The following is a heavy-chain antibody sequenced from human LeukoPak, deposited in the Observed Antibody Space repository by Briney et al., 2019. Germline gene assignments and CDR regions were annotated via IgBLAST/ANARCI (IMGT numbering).Heavy chain of an antibody. CDR2: IYYSGST. J-gene: IGHJ4*02. D-gene: IGHD4-23*01. CDR3: ARLPDLRWYLDY. V-gene: IGHV4-59*08. CDR1: GGSISSYY. Sequence: SETLSLTCTVSGGSISSYYWSWIRQPPGKGLERIGHIYYSGSTNYNPSLKSRVTISVDTSKNQFSLKLYSVTAADTAVYYCARLPDLRWYLDYWGQGTQVTVSS.